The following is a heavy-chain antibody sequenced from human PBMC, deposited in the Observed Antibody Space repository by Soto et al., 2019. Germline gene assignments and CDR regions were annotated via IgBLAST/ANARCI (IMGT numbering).Heavy chain of an antibody. D-gene: IGHD2-15*01. Sequence: SETLSLTCTVSGGSVSSGSYYWSWIRQPPGKGLEWIGYIYYSGSTNYNPSLKSRVTISVDTSKNQFSLKLSSVTAADTDVYYCERVRGVVVVAATKTFDPWGQGTLVTVSS. V-gene: IGHV4-61*01. CDR2: IYYSGST. CDR3: ERVRGVVVVAATKTFDP. J-gene: IGHJ5*02. CDR1: GGSVSSGSYY.